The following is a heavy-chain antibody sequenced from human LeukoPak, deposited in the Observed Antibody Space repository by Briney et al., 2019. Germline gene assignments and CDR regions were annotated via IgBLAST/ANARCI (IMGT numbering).Heavy chain of an antibody. D-gene: IGHD5-18*01. CDR3: ARAGIQLWPTYYFDY. CDR1: GDSVRSGSFY. CDR2: IYYSGST. Sequence: SETLSLTCTVSGDSVRSGSFYWSWIRQPPGKGLEWIGYIYYSGSTNYNPSLKSRVTISVDTSKNQFSLKLSSVTAADTAVYYCARAGIQLWPTYYFDYWGQGTLVTVSS. V-gene: IGHV4-61*01. J-gene: IGHJ4*02.